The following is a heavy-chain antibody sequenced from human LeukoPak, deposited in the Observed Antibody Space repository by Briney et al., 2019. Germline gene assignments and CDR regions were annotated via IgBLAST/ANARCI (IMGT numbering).Heavy chain of an antibody. CDR1: GGTFSSYA. V-gene: IGHV1-69*06. J-gene: IGHJ5*02. CDR3: AGGSLGYFGYQLLLAGSWFDP. CDR2: IIPIFGTA. D-gene: IGHD2-2*01. Sequence: ASVKVSCKASGGTFSSYAISWVRQAPGQGLEWMGGIIPIFGTANYAQKFQGRVTITADKSTSTAYMELSSLRSEDTAVYYCAGGSLGYFGYQLLLAGSWFDPWGQGTLVTVSS.